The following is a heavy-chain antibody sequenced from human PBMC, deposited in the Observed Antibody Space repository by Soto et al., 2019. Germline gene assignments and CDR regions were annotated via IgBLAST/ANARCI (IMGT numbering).Heavy chain of an antibody. CDR3: ARERFGRNWNDDGDY. D-gene: IGHD1-1*01. J-gene: IGHJ4*02. V-gene: IGHV1-69*01. Sequence: QVQLVQSGAEVKKPGDSVKVSCKASGGTFSSYAISWVRKAPGQGREWMGGIIPIFGTANYAQKFQGRVTITADESTSTAYMERSSLRSEDTAVYYCARERFGRNWNDDGDYWGQGTLVTVSS. CDR2: IIPIFGTA. CDR1: GGTFSSYA.